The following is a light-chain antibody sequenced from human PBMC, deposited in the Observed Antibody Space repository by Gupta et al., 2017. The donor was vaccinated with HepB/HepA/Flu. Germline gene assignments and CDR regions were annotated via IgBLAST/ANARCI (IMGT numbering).Light chain of an antibody. V-gene: IGKV3-11*01. CDR1: QNIRSS. CDR2: DVS. Sequence: EIVLTQSPAALSLSPGERATLSCRASQNIRSSLAWYQHKSGRAPRLLIYDVSNRATGIPVRFDGSGSGTEFTLTISSLEPEDVAVYYCQQRSNCPRTFGQGTKVEI. CDR3: QQRSNCPRT. J-gene: IGKJ1*01.